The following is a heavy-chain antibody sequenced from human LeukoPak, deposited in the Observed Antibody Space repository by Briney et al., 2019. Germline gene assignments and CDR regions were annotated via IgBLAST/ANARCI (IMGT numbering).Heavy chain of an antibody. J-gene: IGHJ6*03. D-gene: IGHD2/OR15-2a*01. Sequence: GGSLRLSCAASGLTFRSYAMHWVRQAPGKGLEWVALISYDGSNKYYADSVKGRFTISRDNSKNTLFLQMNSLRADDTAVYYCARPFLAGGYYMDVWGKGTTVSVSS. CDR3: ARPFLAGGYYMDV. V-gene: IGHV3-30*04. CDR1: GLTFRSYA. CDR2: ISYDGSNK.